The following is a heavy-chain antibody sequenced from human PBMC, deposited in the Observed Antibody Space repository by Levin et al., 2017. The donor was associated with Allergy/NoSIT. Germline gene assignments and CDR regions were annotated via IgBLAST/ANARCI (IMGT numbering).Heavy chain of an antibody. CDR2: ISYDGSNK. CDR1: GFTFSSYA. J-gene: IGHJ4*02. CDR3: ARAYGDYVGVDY. Sequence: SCAASGFTFSSYAMHWVRQAPGKGLEWVAVISYDGSNKYYADSVKGRFTISRDNSKNTLYLQMNSLRAEDTAVYYCARAYGDYVGVDYWGQGTLVTVSS. D-gene: IGHD4-17*01. V-gene: IGHV3-30-3*01.